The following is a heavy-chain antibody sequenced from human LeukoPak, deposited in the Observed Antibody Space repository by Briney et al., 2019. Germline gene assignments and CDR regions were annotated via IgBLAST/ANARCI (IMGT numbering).Heavy chain of an antibody. CDR3: ARGLGPASY. D-gene: IGHD6-25*01. V-gene: IGHV4-38-2*02. CDR1: DYSMTRGYH. CDR2: IYHSGTT. Sequence: PSETLSLTCSVSDYSMTRGYHWGWIRQPPGKGLEWIGSIYHSGTTYYNPSLKSRVTLSVDTPKNQFSLRLSSVTAADTAVYYCARGLGPASYWGQGTLVTVSS. J-gene: IGHJ4*02.